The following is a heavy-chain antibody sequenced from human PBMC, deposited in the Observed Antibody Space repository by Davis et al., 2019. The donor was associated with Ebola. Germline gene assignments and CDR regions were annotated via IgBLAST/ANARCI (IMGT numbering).Heavy chain of an antibody. CDR1: GFIFSTYV. CDR3: AKLATVTHFDY. CDR2: FGTSGDT. Sequence: GGSLRLSCSASGFIFSTYVMSWVRQAPGKGLEWVSTFGTSGDTYYADSVKGRFTISRDNSKNTLYLQMNSLRAEDTAVYYCAKLATVTHFDYWGQGTLVTVSS. V-gene: IGHV3-23*01. J-gene: IGHJ4*02. D-gene: IGHD4-11*01.